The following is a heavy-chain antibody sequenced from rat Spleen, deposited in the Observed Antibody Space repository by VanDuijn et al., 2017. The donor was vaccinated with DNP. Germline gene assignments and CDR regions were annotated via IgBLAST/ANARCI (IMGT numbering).Heavy chain of an antibody. V-gene: IGHV5-7*01. CDR3: ARSTDCGCNWDY. Sequence: EVQLVESGGGLVQPGRSLKLSCAASGFTFSDYSMAWVRQAPKKGLEWVATIVYDGSSSFYGDSVTGRFTISRDNAKSTLYLQMDSLRSEDTATYYCARSTDCGCNWDYWGQGVMVTVSS. CDR1: GFTFSDYS. D-gene: IGHD1-4*01. CDR2: IVYDGSSS. J-gene: IGHJ2*01.